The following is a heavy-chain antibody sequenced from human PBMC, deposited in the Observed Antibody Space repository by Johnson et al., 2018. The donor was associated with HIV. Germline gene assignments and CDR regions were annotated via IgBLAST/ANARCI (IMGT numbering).Heavy chain of an antibody. CDR2: ISGGST. D-gene: IGHD5-24*01. V-gene: IGHV3-38-3*01. Sequence: VQLVESGGGVVQPGGSLRLSCVASGFTVSSNEMNWVRQAPGKGLEWVSCISGGSTHYADSRKGRFTISRDKSKNTLYLQMNSLRAEDTAVYYCARACRDGYTCDVFDIWGQGTMVTVSS. J-gene: IGHJ3*02. CDR1: GFTVSSNE. CDR3: ARACRDGYTCDVFDI.